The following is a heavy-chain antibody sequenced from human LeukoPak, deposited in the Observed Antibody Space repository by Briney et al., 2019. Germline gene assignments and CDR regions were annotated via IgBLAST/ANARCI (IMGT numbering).Heavy chain of an antibody. Sequence: SETLSLTCTVSGGSISSSSYYWGWIRQPPGKGLEWIGSIYYSGSTYYNPSLKSRVTISVDTSKSQFSLKLSSVTAADTAVYYCASNYYGSGSYYPYYFDYWGQGTLVTVSS. CDR1: GGSISSSSYY. CDR2: IYYSGST. CDR3: ASNYYGSGSYYPYYFDY. J-gene: IGHJ4*02. D-gene: IGHD3-10*01. V-gene: IGHV4-39*01.